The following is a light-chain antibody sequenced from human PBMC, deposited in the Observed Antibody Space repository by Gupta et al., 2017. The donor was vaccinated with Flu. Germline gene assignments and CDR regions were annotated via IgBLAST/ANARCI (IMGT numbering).Light chain of an antibody. J-gene: IGKJ2*01. CDR3: QQTHTFPPT. CDR2: GAS. V-gene: IGKV1-39*01. Sequence: DIQLTQSPSSLSASVGDRVTITCRASQNINTYLNWYQQRPGNSPKLLIYGASSLQSGFPSRFRGSGSGTNFILTISSLQAGDFATYYCQQTHTFPPTVGQGTKLDIK. CDR1: QNINTY.